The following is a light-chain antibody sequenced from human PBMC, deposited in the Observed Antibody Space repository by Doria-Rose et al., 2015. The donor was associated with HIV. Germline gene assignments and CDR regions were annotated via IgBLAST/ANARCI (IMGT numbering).Light chain of an antibody. J-gene: IGKJ1*01. CDR3: HQYGTSWT. CDR2: DGS. Sequence: TQSPGTLSLSPRERATLSCRASQSFSSTYLAWYQQKPGQAHSLLIYDGSTRATGIPDRFSASGSGTDSTLTINRLEPEDFALYYCHQYGTSWTFGQGTKVEI. CDR1: QSFSSTY. V-gene: IGKV3-20*01.